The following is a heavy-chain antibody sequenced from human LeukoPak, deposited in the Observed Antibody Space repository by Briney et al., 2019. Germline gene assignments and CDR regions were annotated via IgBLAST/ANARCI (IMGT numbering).Heavy chain of an antibody. CDR1: GGSISSSNW. J-gene: IGHJ4*02. Sequence: GTLSLTCAVSGGSISSSNWWSWVRQPPGKGLEWIGEIYHSGSTNYNPSLKSRVTISVDKSKNQFSLKLSSVTAADTAVYYCARRSLDDYVWGSYRPLYFDYWGQGTLVTVSS. V-gene: IGHV4-4*02. D-gene: IGHD3-16*02. CDR3: ARRSLDDYVWGSYRPLYFDY. CDR2: IYHSGST.